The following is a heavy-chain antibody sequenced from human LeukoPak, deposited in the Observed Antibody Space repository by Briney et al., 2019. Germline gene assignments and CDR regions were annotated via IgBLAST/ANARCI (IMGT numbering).Heavy chain of an antibody. J-gene: IGHJ3*02. CDR3: ARKAYDAFDI. CDR1: GFTFSSYG. CDR2: IWYDGSNK. D-gene: IGHD3-16*01. Sequence: PGGSLRLSCAASGFTFSSYGMHWVRQAPGKGLEWVAVIWYDGSNKYYADSVKGRFTISRDNAKNSLYLQMNSLRAEDTAVYYCARKAYDAFDIWGQGTMVTVSS. V-gene: IGHV3-33*01.